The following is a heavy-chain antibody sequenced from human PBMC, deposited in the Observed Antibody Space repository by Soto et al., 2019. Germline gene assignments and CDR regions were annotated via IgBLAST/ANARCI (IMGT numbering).Heavy chain of an antibody. Sequence: QVQLVESGGGVVQPGRSLRLSCAASGFTFSSYGMHWVRQAPGKGLEWVAVIWYDGSNKYYADSVKGRFTISRDNSKNTLYLQMNSLRAEDTAVYYCARADLLIVPRGAFDIWGQGTMVTVSS. J-gene: IGHJ3*02. D-gene: IGHD3-22*01. CDR2: IWYDGSNK. CDR3: ARADLLIVPRGAFDI. V-gene: IGHV3-33*01. CDR1: GFTFSSYG.